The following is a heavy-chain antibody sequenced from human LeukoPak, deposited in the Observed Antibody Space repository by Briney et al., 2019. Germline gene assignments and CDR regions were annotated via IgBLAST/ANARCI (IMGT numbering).Heavy chain of an antibody. D-gene: IGHD2-21*02. CDR1: GGSISSYY. CDR2: IYYSGST. J-gene: IGHJ5*02. CDR3: ARDHDYNWFDP. Sequence: SETLSLTCTVSGGSISSYYWSWIRQPPGKGLEWIGYIYYSGSTNYNPSLKSRVTISVDTSKNQFSLKLSPVTAADTAVYYCARDHDYNWFDPWGQGTLVTVSS. V-gene: IGHV4-59*01.